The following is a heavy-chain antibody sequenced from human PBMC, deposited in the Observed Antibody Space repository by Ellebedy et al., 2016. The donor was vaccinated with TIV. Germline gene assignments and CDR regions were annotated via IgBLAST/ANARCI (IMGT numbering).Heavy chain of an antibody. CDR2: INHSGST. J-gene: IGHJ4*02. V-gene: IGHV4-34*01. Sequence: GSLRLXXAVYGGSFSGYYWSWIRQPPGKGLEWIGEINHSGSTNYNPSLKSRVTISVDTSKNQFSLKLSSVTAADTAVYYCARGSRLVRFWGQGTLVTVSS. CDR3: ARGSRLVRF. CDR1: GGSFSGYY. D-gene: IGHD6-19*01.